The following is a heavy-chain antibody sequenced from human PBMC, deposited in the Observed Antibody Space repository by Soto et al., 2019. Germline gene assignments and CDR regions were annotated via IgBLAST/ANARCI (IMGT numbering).Heavy chain of an antibody. CDR1: GFTFDDYA. V-gene: IGHV3-9*01. D-gene: IGHD6-13*01. J-gene: IGHJ6*02. CDR3: AKGDSSSFYYGMDV. CDR2: ISWNSGSI. Sequence: DVQLVESGGGLVQPGRSLRLSCAASGFTFDDYAMHWVRQAPGKGLEWVSGISWNSGSIGYADSVKGRFTISRDNAKNFLYLQMNSLRAEDTALYYCAKGDSSSFYYGMDVWGQGTTVTVSS.